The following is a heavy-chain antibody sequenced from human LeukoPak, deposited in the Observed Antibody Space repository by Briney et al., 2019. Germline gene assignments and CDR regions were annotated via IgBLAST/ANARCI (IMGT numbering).Heavy chain of an antibody. Sequence: SETLSLTCAVYGGSFSGYYWSWIRQPPGKGLEWIGEINHSGSTNYNPSLKSRVTISVDTSKNQFSLKLSFVTAADTAVYYCARNKVHGIDYWGQGTLVTVSS. V-gene: IGHV4-34*01. J-gene: IGHJ4*02. CDR1: GGSFSGYY. CDR2: INHSGST. CDR3: ARNKVHGIDY. D-gene: IGHD1-1*01.